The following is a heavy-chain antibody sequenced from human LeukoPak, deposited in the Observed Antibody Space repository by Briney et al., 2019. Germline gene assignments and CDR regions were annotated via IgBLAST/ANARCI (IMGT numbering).Heavy chain of an antibody. V-gene: IGHV3-7*01. CDR1: GFTFSGYW. D-gene: IGHD3-9*01. J-gene: IGHJ1*01. CDR3: ARADIRYPVGFL. CDR2: IKQDGSEK. Sequence: PGGSLRLSCAASGFTFSGYWMSWVRQAPGKGLEWVTNIKQDGSEKYYVDSVTGRFTISRDNAKNSLYLQMNSLRAEDTAVYYCARADIRYPVGFLWGQGTLVTVSS.